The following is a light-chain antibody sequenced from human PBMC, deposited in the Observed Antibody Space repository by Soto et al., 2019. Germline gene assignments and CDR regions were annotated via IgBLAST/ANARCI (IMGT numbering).Light chain of an antibody. Sequence: QSVLTQPPSVSGAPGQRVTISCTGSSSNIGAGYDVHWYQQLPGTAPKLLIYGNTIRPSGVPDRFSGSKSGTSASLANTGLQAEDEADYYCQSYDSSPSWVFGGGTKVTVL. CDR2: GNT. J-gene: IGLJ3*02. CDR1: SSNIGAGYD. CDR3: QSYDSSPSWV. V-gene: IGLV1-40*01.